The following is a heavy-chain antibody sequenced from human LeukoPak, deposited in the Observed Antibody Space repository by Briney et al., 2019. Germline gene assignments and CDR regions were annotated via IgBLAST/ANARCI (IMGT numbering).Heavy chain of an antibody. Sequence: CXXSGFTVSSYYMNWVRQAPGKELEWVSVIYTGGGRYYADSVRGRFTISRDTSKNMVFLQMNSLRGEDTAGYYFGRGIDYWGRGTLVTVSS. CDR3: GRGIDY. J-gene: IGHJ4*02. V-gene: IGHV3-53*01. CDR2: IYTGGGR. CDR1: GFTVSSYY.